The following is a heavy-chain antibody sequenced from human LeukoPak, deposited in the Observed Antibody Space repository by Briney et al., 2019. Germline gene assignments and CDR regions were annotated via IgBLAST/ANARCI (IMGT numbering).Heavy chain of an antibody. D-gene: IGHD3-3*01. CDR2: MNPNSGNT. Sequence: ASVKVSCKASGYTFTSYDINWVRQATGQGLEWMGWMNPNSGNTGYAQKFQGRVTITRNTSISTAYMELSSLRSEDTAVYYCARGPTIFGVVRFDYWGQGTLVTVSS. V-gene: IGHV1-8*03. CDR3: ARGPTIFGVVRFDY. J-gene: IGHJ4*02. CDR1: GYTFTSYD.